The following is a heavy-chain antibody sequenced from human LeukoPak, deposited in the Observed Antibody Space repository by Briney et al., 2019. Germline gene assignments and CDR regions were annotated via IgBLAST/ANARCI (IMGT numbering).Heavy chain of an antibody. CDR2: IGTLADT. Sequence: PGGSLRLSCAASGFSFRKYDMHWVRQIIGGGLEWVSGIGTLADTFYSDSAKGRFTIPRNNGGNSLYLQMNNLRADDTAIYYCVRDQTIDSRPGPSDPFDVWGQGTIVTVSS. CDR1: GFSFRKYD. V-gene: IGHV3-13*01. CDR3: VRDQTIDSRPGPSDPFDV. J-gene: IGHJ3*01. D-gene: IGHD6-6*01.